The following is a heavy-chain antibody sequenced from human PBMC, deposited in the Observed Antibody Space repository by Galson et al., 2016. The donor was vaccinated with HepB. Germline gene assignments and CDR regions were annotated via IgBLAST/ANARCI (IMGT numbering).Heavy chain of an antibody. CDR3: ANLPERPPPPPGGWLDS. CDR1: GFAFSSSV. CDR2: ICGGGLVT. J-gene: IGHJ4*02. D-gene: IGHD6-19*01. Sequence: SLRLSCAASGFAFSSSVMAWVRQAPGKGLEWVSSICGGGLVTIYADSVKGRFTISRDDSKSTLYLQMSRLRDDDTAVYFCANLPERPPPPPGGWLDSWGQGTLVAVSS. V-gene: IGHV3-23*01.